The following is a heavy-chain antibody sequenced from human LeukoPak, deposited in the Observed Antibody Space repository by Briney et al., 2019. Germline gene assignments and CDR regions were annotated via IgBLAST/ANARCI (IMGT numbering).Heavy chain of an antibody. V-gene: IGHV4-34*01. Sequence: SETLSLTCAVYGGSFSGYYWSWIRQPPGKGLEWIGEINHSGGTNYNPSLKSRVTISVDTSKNQFSLKLSSVTAADTAVYYCARMHHYDSSGYGYWGQGTLVTVSS. CDR2: INHSGGT. D-gene: IGHD3-22*01. CDR3: ARMHHYDSSGYGY. CDR1: GGSFSGYY. J-gene: IGHJ4*02.